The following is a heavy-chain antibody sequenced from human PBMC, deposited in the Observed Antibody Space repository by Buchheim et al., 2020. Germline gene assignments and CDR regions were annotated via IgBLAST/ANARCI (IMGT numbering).Heavy chain of an antibody. V-gene: IGHV3-30*04. CDR2: ISYDGSNK. J-gene: IGHJ4*02. D-gene: IGHD6-13*01. CDR3: AREGIAAAGTYYFDY. CDR1: GFTFSSYA. Sequence: QVQLVESGGGVVQPGRSLRLSCAASGFTFSSYAMHWVRQAPGKGLEWVAVISYDGSNKYYADSVKGRFTISRDNSKNTLYLQMNSLRAGDTAVYYCAREGIAAAGTYYFDYWGQGTL.